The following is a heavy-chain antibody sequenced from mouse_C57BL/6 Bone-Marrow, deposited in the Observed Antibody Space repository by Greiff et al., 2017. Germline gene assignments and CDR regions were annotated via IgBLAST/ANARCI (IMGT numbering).Heavy chain of an antibody. Sequence: QVQLQQPGAELVKPGASVKLSCKASGYTFTSYWMQWVKQRPGQGLEWIGEIDPSDSYTNYNQKFKGKATLTVDTSSSTAYMPLSSLTSEDSAVYYCARDYYYYAMDYWGQGTSVTVSS. V-gene: IGHV1-50*01. CDR2: IDPSDSYT. CDR3: ARDYYYYAMDY. D-gene: IGHD2-13*01. CDR1: GYTFTSYW. J-gene: IGHJ4*01.